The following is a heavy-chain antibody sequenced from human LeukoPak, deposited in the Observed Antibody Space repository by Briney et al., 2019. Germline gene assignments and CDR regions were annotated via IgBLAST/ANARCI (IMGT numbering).Heavy chain of an antibody. J-gene: IGHJ5*02. CDR1: GFTFSDYY. D-gene: IGHD3-10*01. CDR2: ISSSGSTI. Sequence: GGSLRLSCAASGFTFSDYYMSWIRQAPGKGLEWVSYISSSGSTIYYADSVKGRFTISRDNAKNSLYLQMNSLRAEDTAVYYCARRITMVRPPNWFDPWGQGTLVTVSS. CDR3: ARRITMVRPPNWFDP. V-gene: IGHV3-11*01.